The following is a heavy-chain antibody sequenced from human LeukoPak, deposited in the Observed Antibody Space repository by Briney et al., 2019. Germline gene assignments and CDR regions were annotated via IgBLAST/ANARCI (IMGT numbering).Heavy chain of an antibody. J-gene: IGHJ4*02. V-gene: IGHV4-39*01. Sequence: KASETLSLTCTVSGGSISSSSYYWGWIRQPPGKGLEWIGSIYYSGSTHYNPSLKSRVTISVGTSKNQFSLKLSSVTAADTAVYYCARSPATYYYDSSDYWGQGTLVTVSS. CDR3: ARSPATYYYDSSDY. D-gene: IGHD3-22*01. CDR1: GGSISSSSYY. CDR2: IYYSGST.